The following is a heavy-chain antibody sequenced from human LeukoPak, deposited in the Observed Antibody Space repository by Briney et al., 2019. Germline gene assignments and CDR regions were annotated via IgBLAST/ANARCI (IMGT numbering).Heavy chain of an antibody. CDR3: VRDRGDSSGWIFLDY. J-gene: IGHJ4*02. V-gene: IGHV1-18*04. Sequence: GASVKVPCKASGYTSTNFGFSWVRQAPGHGLEWMGWISGYNGDTDYAQKFQGRVTMTTDTSTSTAYMELRSLRSDDTAVYYCVRDRGDSSGWIFLDYWGQGTLVTVSS. D-gene: IGHD6-19*01. CDR1: GYTSTNFG. CDR2: ISGYNGDT.